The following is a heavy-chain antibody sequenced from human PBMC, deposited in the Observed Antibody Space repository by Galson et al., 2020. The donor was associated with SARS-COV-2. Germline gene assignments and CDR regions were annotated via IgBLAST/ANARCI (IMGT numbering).Heavy chain of an antibody. Sequence: ASVKVSCKASGYTFTGYYMHWVRQAPGQGLEWMGWINPNSGGTNYAQKFQGWVTMTRDTSISTAYMELSRLRSDDTAVYYCAREGYCSSTSCQGYYYYYGMDVWGQGTTVTVSS. CDR1: GYTFTGYY. V-gene: IGHV1-2*04. J-gene: IGHJ6*02. D-gene: IGHD2-2*01. CDR2: INPNSGGT. CDR3: AREGYCSSTSCQGYYYYYGMDV.